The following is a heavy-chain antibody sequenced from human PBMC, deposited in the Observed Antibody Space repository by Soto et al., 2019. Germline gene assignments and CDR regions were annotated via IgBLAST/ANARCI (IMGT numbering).Heavy chain of an antibody. CDR3: LRRQTAAGIKYSGTDV. Sequence: LRICCAACGVSVCSSGVNVFLQAPRKGLEWVSSISSSSSYIYYADSVKGRFTISRDNAKNSLYLQMNSLRAEDTAVYYFLRRQTAAGIKYSGTDVLRQRTTVTVSS. D-gene: IGHD6-13*01. V-gene: IGHV3-21*01. J-gene: IGHJ6*02. CDR2: ISSSSSYI. CDR1: GVSVCSSG.